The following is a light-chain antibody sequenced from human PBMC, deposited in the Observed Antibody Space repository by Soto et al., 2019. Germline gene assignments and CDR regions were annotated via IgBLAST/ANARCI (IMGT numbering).Light chain of an antibody. CDR3: SFNTTSNARQIV. CDR2: DVS. J-gene: IGLJ1*01. Sequence: QSALTQPASVSRSPGQSITISCTGTSTDVVGYNYVSWYQQHPGKAPKFMIYDVSNRPSGVSNRFSGSKSGNTASLTTSGLQAEDEADYYCSFNTTSNARQIVFGTGTKLTVL. V-gene: IGLV2-14*01. CDR1: STDVVGYNY.